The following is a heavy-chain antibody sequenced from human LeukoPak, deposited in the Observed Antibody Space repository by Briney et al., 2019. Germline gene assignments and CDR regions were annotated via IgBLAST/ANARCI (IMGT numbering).Heavy chain of an antibody. J-gene: IGHJ6*03. CDR2: IIPIFGTA. Sequence: ASVKVSCKASGGTFGSYAISWVRQAPGQGLEWMGGIIPIFGTANYAQKFQGRVTITADESTSTAYMELSSLRSEDTAVYYCARGRDYDFWSGSNYYYYYMDVWGKGTTVTVSS. CDR3: ARGRDYDFWSGSNYYYYYMDV. V-gene: IGHV1-69*13. CDR1: GGTFGSYA. D-gene: IGHD3-3*01.